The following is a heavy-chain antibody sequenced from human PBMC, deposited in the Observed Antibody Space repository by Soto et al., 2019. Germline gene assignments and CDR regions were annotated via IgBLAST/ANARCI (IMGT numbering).Heavy chain of an antibody. CDR2: ISSNGGST. D-gene: IGHD2-15*01. Sequence: EVQLVESGGGLVQPGGSLRLSCAASGFTFSSYAMHWVRQAPGKGLEYVSAISSNGGSTYYANSVKGRFTISRDNSNHTLYSQMARLLSEYIAFSYCSIGLGGYCSGGSCYYYCMDLWGQGTTVTFSS. J-gene: IGHJ6*02. V-gene: IGHV3-64*01. CDR1: GFTFSSYA. CDR3: SIGLGGYCSGGSCYYYCMDL.